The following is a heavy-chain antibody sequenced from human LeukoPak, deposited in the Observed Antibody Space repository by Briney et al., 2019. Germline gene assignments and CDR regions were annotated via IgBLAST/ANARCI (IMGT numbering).Heavy chain of an antibody. CDR3: ARPRKPGGSGSYYHSHAFDI. V-gene: IGHV5-51*01. Sequence: PGESLKISCKGSGYSFTSYWIGWVRQMPGKGLEWMGIIYPGDSDTRYSPSFQGQVTISADKSISTAYLQWSSLKASDTAMYYCARPRKPGGSGSYYHSHAFDIWGQGTMVTVSS. J-gene: IGHJ3*02. D-gene: IGHD3-10*01. CDR2: IYPGDSDT. CDR1: GYSFTSYW.